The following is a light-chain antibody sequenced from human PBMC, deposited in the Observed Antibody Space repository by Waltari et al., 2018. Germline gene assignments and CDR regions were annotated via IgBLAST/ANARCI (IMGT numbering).Light chain of an antibody. CDR3: QQYYSLPYT. CDR2: WAS. CDR1: QSVLYSSSNKNY. V-gene: IGKV4-1*01. J-gene: IGKJ2*01. Sequence: DIVMTQSPDSLAVSLGARATINCKSSQSVLYSSSNKNYLAWYQQKPGQPPKLLIYWASTRQSGVTDRFSGSGSGTDFTLTISSLQAEDVAVYYCQQYYSLPYTFGQGTKLEIK.